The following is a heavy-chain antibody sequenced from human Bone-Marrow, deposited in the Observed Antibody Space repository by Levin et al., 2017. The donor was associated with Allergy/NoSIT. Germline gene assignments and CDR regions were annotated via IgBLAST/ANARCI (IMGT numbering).Heavy chain of an antibody. CDR1: GFTFSDHY. CDR3: ARSYYDILTGYAHVDY. CDR2: TRNKANSYTT. J-gene: IGHJ4*02. Sequence: LSLTCAASGFTFSDHYMDWVRQAPGKGLEWVGRTRNKANSYTTEYAASVKGRFTISRDDSKNSLYLQMNSLKTEDTAVYYCARSYYDILTGYAHVDYWGQGTLVTVSS. D-gene: IGHD3-9*01. V-gene: IGHV3-72*01.